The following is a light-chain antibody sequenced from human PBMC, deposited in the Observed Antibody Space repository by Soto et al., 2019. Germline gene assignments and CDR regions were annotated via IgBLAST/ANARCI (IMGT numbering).Light chain of an antibody. CDR2: DVS. Sequence: QSALTQPPSVSGSPGQSITISCTGTSNYDDSYNSVSWYQHHPGKDPKLIIYDVSNRPSAVSDRFSGSKSGNTASLTISGLRAEDEADCYSNSYISSSTPVLFGGGTKVTVL. CDR3: NSYISSSTPVL. CDR1: SNYDDSYNS. V-gene: IGLV2-14*01. J-gene: IGLJ2*01.